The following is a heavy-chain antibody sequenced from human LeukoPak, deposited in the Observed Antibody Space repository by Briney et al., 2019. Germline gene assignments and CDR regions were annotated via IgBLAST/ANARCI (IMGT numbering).Heavy chain of an antibody. Sequence: GGSLRLSCAASGFTFSSYAMHWVRQAPGKGLEWVAVISYDGSNKYYADSVKGRFTVSRDNSKNTLYLQMNSLRAEDTAVYYCARNIWSGYLFDYWGQGTLVTVSS. V-gene: IGHV3-30*04. D-gene: IGHD3-3*01. CDR2: ISYDGSNK. CDR3: ARNIWSGYLFDY. CDR1: GFTFSSYA. J-gene: IGHJ4*02.